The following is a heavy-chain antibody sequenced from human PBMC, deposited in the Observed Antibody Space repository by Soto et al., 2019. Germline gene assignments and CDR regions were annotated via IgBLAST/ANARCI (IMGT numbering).Heavy chain of an antibody. D-gene: IGHD7-27*01. CDR3: ARGANWGYYFDY. CDR2: IGTAGVP. J-gene: IGHJ4*02. Sequence: GGSLRLSCAASGFTFSSYDMHWVRQATGKGLEWVSAIGTAGVPYYPGSVKGRFTISRENAKNSLYLQMNSLRAGDTAVYYCARGANWGYYFDYWGQGTLVTVSS. CDR1: GFTFSSYD. V-gene: IGHV3-13*05.